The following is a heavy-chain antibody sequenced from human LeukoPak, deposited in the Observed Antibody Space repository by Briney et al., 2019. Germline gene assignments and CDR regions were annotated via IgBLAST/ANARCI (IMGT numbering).Heavy chain of an antibody. CDR1: GFSFSTNS. V-gene: IGHV3-48*01. D-gene: IGHD3-22*01. CDR3: AKDTLTMTYYFDY. CDR2: ISSNSATT. J-gene: IGHJ4*02. Sequence: GGSLRLSCAASGFSFSTNSMNWVRQVPGKGLEWISYISSNSATTYYADSVKGRFTISRDNAKNSLYLQMNSLRAEDTALYYCAKDTLTMTYYFDYWGQGTLVTVSS.